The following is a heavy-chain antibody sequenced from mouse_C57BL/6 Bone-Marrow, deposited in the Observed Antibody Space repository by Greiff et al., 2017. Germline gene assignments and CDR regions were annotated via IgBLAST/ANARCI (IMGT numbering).Heavy chain of an antibody. Sequence: EVQLQQSGPELVKPGASVKMSCKASGYTFTDYNMHWVKQSHGKSLEWIGYINPNNGGTSYNQKFKGKATLTVNKSSSTAYMELRSLTSEDSAVXYCALYYYGPAWFAYWGQGTLVTVSA. V-gene: IGHV1-22*01. CDR1: GYTFTDYN. D-gene: IGHD1-1*01. CDR3: ALYYYGPAWFAY. CDR2: INPNNGGT. J-gene: IGHJ3*01.